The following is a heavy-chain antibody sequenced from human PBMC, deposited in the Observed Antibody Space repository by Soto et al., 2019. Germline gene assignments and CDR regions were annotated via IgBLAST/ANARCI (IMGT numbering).Heavy chain of an antibody. CDR3: AHGNGYNHFDY. CDR1: GFSLTTSAVG. V-gene: IGHV2-5*01. D-gene: IGHD5-12*01. J-gene: IGHJ4*02. CDR2: IYWNGDK. Sequence: TLKESGPTLVKPTQTLTLTCTFSGFSLTTSAVGVGWIRQPQGKALEWLALIYWNGDKRYSPSLKNRLTIARDTSKNQVVLTMTNMDPVDTASYYCAHGNGYNHFDYWGQGTPVTVSA.